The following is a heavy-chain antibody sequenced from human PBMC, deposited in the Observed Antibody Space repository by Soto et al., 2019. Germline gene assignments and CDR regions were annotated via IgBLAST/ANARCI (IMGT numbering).Heavy chain of an antibody. D-gene: IGHD3-22*01. Sequence: SETLSLTCAVSGGSIISGGYSWSLIRQPPGKGLEWIGYIYHSGSTYYNPSLKSRVTISVDRSKNQFSLKLSSVTAADTAVYYCMLGSGWKDFGYWGQGTLVTVSS. V-gene: IGHV4-30-2*01. CDR1: GGSIISGGYS. J-gene: IGHJ4*02. CDR2: IYHSGST. CDR3: MLGSGWKDFGY.